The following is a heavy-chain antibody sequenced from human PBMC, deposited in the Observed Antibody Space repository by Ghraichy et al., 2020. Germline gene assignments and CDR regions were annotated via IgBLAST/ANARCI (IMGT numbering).Heavy chain of an antibody. J-gene: IGHJ3*02. V-gene: IGHV4-39*01. CDR1: GGSISSSSYY. Sequence: SETLSLTCTVSGGSISSSSYYWGWIRQPPGKGLEWIGSIYYSGSTYYNPSLKSRVTISVDTSKNQFSLKLSSVTAADTAVYYCARLSVRKVPAFDIWGQGTMVTVSS. D-gene: IGHD3-10*01. CDR2: IYYSGST. CDR3: ARLSVRKVPAFDI.